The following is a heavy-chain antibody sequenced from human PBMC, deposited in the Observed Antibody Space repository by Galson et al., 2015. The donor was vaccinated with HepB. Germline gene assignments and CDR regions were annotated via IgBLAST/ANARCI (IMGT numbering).Heavy chain of an antibody. D-gene: IGHD3-9*01. V-gene: IGHV4-30-4*01. CDR2: IYYSGST. Sequence: TLSLTCTVSGGSISSGDYYWSWIRQPPGKGLEWIGYIYYSGSTYYNPSLKSRVTISVDTSKNQFSLKLSSVTAADTAVYYCARASGVRYFDWLLGGLDYWGQGTLVTVSS. J-gene: IGHJ4*02. CDR3: ARASGVRYFDWLLGGLDY. CDR1: GGSISSGDYY.